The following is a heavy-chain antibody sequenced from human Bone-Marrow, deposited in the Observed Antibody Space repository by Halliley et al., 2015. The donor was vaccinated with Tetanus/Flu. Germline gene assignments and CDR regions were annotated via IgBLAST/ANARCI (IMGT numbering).Heavy chain of an antibody. V-gene: IGHV4-31*01. CDR2: IYATGST. D-gene: IGHD6-6*01. Sequence: TLSLTCTVSGVSISKTDYYWNWIRHHPQQGLEWLGYIYATGSTSYNPSLKSLITISVDTSKNQFSLTMTSVTAADTAIYYCARGRGSSFNWFDFGGQGTLVTVSS. J-gene: IGHJ5*01. CDR3: ARGRGSSFNWFDF. CDR1: GVSISKTDYY.